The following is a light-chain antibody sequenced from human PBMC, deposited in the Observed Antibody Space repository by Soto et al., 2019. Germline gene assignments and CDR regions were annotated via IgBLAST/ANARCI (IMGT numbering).Light chain of an antibody. V-gene: IGKV4-1*01. CDR2: WAS. CDR1: HSIFYSSNNKNY. J-gene: IGKJ4*01. Sequence: DVVMTQSTNSLAVSLGERATINFNSIHSIFYSSNNKNYLTWYQQKAGQPPKLLIYWASTRESGVPDRFSGSGSGTDFTLTISSLQAEDVAVYYCQQYYSPPLTFGGGTNVDI. CDR3: QQYYSPPLT.